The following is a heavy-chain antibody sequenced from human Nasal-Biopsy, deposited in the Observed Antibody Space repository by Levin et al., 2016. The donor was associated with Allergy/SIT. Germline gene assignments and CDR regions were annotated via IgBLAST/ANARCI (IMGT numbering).Heavy chain of an antibody. V-gene: IGHV1-18*01. CDR3: ARGAMTGIIYSGNYFDK. Sequence: ASVKVSCKASGYTFSSFGINWVRQAPGQGLEWVGWINTDNGGTTYAQKLQGRVIMTADTSTSTAYMELRSLRSDDTAVYYCARGAMTGIIYSGNYFDKWGQGTPVTVSS. CDR2: INTDNGGT. J-gene: IGHJ4*02. D-gene: IGHD1-26*01. CDR1: GYTFSSFG.